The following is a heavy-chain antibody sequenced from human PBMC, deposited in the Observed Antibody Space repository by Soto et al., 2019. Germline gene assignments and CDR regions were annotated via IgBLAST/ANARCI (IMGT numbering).Heavy chain of an antibody. D-gene: IGHD1-26*01. Sequence: SETLSLTSPDSGGSIRSGVFYWSWIRQPPGKGLKWVAPIHHSVSTHYNPTLKSRVTISLYTSKNQFSLKLSSVTAADTAVSYCARSRYSGIYIFDYCGRGILVSVS. J-gene: IGHJ4*02. CDR3: ARSRYSGIYIFDY. V-gene: IGHV4-30-4*01. CDR1: GGSIRSGVFY. CDR2: IHHSVST.